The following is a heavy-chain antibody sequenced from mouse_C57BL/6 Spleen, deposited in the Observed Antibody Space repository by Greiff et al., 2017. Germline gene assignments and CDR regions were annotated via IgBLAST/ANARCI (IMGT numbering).Heavy chain of an antibody. J-gene: IGHJ4*01. Sequence: EVKLVESGGGLVKPGGSLKLSCAASGFTFSSYTMSWVRQTPEKRLEWVATISGGGGNTYYPDSVKGRFTISRDNAKNTLYLQMSSLRSEDTALYYCARHRTTVVAEAMDYWGQGTSVTVSS. CDR1: GFTFSSYT. D-gene: IGHD1-1*01. V-gene: IGHV5-9*01. CDR2: ISGGGGNT. CDR3: ARHRTTVVAEAMDY.